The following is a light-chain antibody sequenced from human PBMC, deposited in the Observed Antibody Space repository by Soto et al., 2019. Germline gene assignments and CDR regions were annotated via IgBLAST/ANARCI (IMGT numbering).Light chain of an antibody. CDR1: QGIGRY. V-gene: IGKV3-11*01. J-gene: IGKJ3*01. CDR3: QQRSNWPLT. CDR2: DAS. Sequence: EIVLTQSPGTLSLSPGESATLSCRASQGIGRYLAWFQQKPCQAPRLLIYDASTSATGIPARFSSSGSGTDFTLTISRLEPEYSAFYYCQQRSNWPLTFGPGTKVEIK.